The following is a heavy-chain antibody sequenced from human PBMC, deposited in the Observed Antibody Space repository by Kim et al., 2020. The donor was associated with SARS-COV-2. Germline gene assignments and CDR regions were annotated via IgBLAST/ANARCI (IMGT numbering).Heavy chain of an antibody. CDR3: ARSCSGGSCYSGNYYYGMDV. D-gene: IGHD2-15*01. V-gene: IGHV5-10-1*01. Sequence: GESLKISCKGSGYSFTSYWISWVRQMPGKGLEWMGRIDPSDSYTNYSPSFQGHVTISADKSISTAYLQWSSLKASDTAMYYCARSCSGGSCYSGNYYYGMDVWGQGTTVTVSS. J-gene: IGHJ6*02. CDR2: IDPSDSYT. CDR1: GYSFTSYW.